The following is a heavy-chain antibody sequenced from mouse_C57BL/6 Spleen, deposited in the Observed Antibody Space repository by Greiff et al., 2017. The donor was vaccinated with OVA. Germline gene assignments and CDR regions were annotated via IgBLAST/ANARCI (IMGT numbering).Heavy chain of an antibody. V-gene: IGHV1-18*01. D-gene: IGHD2-1*01. Sequence: EVQLQQSGPELVKPGASVKIPCKASGYTFTDYNMDWVKQSHGKSLEWIGDINPNNGGTIYNQKFKGKATLTVDKSSSTAYMELRSLTSEDTAVYYSAREGSYGNFAKDYWGQGTTVTVSS. CDR1: GYTFTDYN. J-gene: IGHJ4*01. CDR2: INPNNGGT. CDR3: AREGSYGNFAKDY.